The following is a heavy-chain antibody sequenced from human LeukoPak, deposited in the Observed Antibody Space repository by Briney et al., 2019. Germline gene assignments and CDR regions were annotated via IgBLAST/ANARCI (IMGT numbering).Heavy chain of an antibody. CDR1: GGSISNYY. J-gene: IGHJ6*02. V-gene: IGHV4-59*08. Sequence: SETLSLTCTISGGSISNYYWSWVRQPPGMGLEWIGFIHSTGSTHYNPSLKSRVTISIDTSNHQFSLKLSSVTAADTAVYYCARQTVAGHYYYGMDVWGQGTTVTVSS. CDR3: ARQTVAGHYYYGMDV. CDR2: IHSTGST. D-gene: IGHD6-19*01.